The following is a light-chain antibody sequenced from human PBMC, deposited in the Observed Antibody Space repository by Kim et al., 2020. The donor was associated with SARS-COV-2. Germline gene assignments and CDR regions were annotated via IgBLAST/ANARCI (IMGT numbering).Light chain of an antibody. CDR3: ASWDASLSGLV. J-gene: IGLJ2*01. CDR2: RNT. Sequence: GQGVTLSCSGSSSNIGSDYAYWYQHLPGAAPKVLIYRNTQRPSGVPDRFSGSKSDTSASLAISGLRSEDEGDYYCASWDASLSGLVFGGGTQLTVL. CDR1: SSNIGSDY. V-gene: IGLV1-47*01.